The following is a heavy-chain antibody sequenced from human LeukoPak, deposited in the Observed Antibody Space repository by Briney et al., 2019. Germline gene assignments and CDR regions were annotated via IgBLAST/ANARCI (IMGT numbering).Heavy chain of an antibody. Sequence: PSETLSLTCTVPGGSISSYYWSWIRQPPGKGLEWSGYIYYSGSTNYNPSLKSRATISVDTSKNQFSLKLSSVTAADTAVYYCARGARWGATRYFDYWGQGTLVTVSS. CDR2: IYYSGST. CDR3: ARGARWGATRYFDY. CDR1: GGSISSYY. J-gene: IGHJ4*02. D-gene: IGHD5-12*01. V-gene: IGHV4-59*01.